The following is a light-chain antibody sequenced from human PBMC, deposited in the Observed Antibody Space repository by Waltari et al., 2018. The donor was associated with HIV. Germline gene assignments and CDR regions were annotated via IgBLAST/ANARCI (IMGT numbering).Light chain of an antibody. J-gene: IGKJ2*01. CDR3: HQYGYSPYT. CDR1: QSVGSSY. Sequence: EIVLTQSPGTLSLSPGERATLSCRASQSVGSSYLAWYRQKPCQAPRLLIYGASSRATGIPDRFSGSVSGTDFSLTISRLEPEDSAVYHCHQYGYSPYTFGQGTKLEIK. V-gene: IGKV3-20*01. CDR2: GAS.